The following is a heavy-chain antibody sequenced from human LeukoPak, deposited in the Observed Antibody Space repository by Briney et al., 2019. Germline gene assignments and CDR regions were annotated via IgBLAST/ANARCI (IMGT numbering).Heavy chain of an antibody. CDR3: ARGRGPYSNYVRGSWFDP. CDR2: MNPNSGNT. J-gene: IGHJ5*02. Sequence: GASVKVSCKASGGTFSSYAMSWVRQATGQGLEWMGWMNPNSGNTGYAQKFQGRVTMTRNTSISTAYMELSSLRSEDTAVYYCARGRGPYSNYVRGSWFDPWGQGTLVTVSS. D-gene: IGHD4-11*01. CDR1: GGTFSSYA. V-gene: IGHV1-8*02.